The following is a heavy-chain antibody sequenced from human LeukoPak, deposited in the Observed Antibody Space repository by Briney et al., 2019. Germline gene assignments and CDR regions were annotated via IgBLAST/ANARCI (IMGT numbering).Heavy chain of an antibody. J-gene: IGHJ4*02. CDR2: IYYSGST. Sequence: SETLSLTCAVSGGSISRYYWGWIRQPPGKGLEWIGSIYYSGSTYYNPSLKSRVTISVDTSKNQFTLKLSSVTAADTAVYYCARGSTHHYDSSGYYSPNFDYWGQGTLVTVSS. CDR1: GGSISRYY. D-gene: IGHD3-22*01. V-gene: IGHV4-39*06. CDR3: ARGSTHHYDSSGYYSPNFDY.